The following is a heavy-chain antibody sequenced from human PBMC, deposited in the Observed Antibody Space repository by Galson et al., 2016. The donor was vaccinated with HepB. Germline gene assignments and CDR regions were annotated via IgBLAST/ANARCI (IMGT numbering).Heavy chain of an antibody. CDR3: TNSVIIYGVNPYNYSYGMEV. D-gene: IGHD3-3*01. J-gene: IGHJ6*04. V-gene: IGHV3-73*01. Sequence: SLRLSCAASGFAFSGTAMHWVRQAPGKGLEWVGRIKSMANNYATVYAASVKGRFTISRDDSKNTTYVQMNSLQTEDTAVYYCTNSVIIYGVNPYNYSYGMEVWGKGTAVTVSS. CDR1: GFAFSGTA. CDR2: IKSMANNYAT.